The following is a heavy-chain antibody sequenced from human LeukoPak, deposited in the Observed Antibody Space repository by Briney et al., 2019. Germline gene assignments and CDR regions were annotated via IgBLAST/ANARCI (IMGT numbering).Heavy chain of an antibody. D-gene: IGHD3-9*01. CDR1: GYAFTTYD. V-gene: IGHV1-8*02. CDR2: MNPNSGNT. CDR3: ARGAVYGYDILTGYYDFLHYYYMDV. J-gene: IGHJ6*03. Sequence: ASVKVSCKASGYAFTTYDINWVRQATGQGLEWMGWMNPNSGNTGYAQKFQGRVTMTRNTSISTAYMELSSLRSEDTAVYYCARGAVYGYDILTGYYDFLHYYYMDVWGKGTTVTISS.